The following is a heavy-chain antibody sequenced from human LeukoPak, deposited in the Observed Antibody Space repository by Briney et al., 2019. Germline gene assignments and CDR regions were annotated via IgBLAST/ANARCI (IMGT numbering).Heavy chain of an antibody. V-gene: IGHV4-59*01. J-gene: IGHJ4*02. D-gene: IGHD3-22*01. Sequence: SETLSLTCTVSGGSMSPYHWGWIRQPPGKGLEWTGYIYYSGSTNYNPSLKSRVTISVDTSKNQFSLKLSSVTAADTAVYYCARALRDSYYYDSSGYYEVFDYWGQGTLVTVSS. CDR3: ARALRDSYYYDSSGYYEVFDY. CDR1: GGSMSPYH. CDR2: IYYSGST.